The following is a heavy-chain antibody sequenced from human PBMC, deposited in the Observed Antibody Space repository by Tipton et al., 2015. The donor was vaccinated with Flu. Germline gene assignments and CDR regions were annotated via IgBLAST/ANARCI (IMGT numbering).Heavy chain of an antibody. J-gene: IGHJ6*03. Sequence: SLRLSCAASGFTFSSYWMSWVRQAPGKGLEWVANIKQDGSEKYYVDSVKGRFTISRDNAKNSLYLQMNSLRAEDTAVYYCARLYPYYYYYYMDVWGKGTTVTVSS. CDR1: GFTFSSYW. CDR2: IKQDGSEK. CDR3: ARLYPYYYYYYMDV. V-gene: IGHV3-7*01. D-gene: IGHD2-8*01.